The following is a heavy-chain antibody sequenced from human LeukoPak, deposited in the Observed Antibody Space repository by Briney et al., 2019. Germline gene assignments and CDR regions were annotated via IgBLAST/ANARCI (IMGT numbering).Heavy chain of an antibody. V-gene: IGHV4-34*01. CDR2: INHSGST. CDR1: GGSFSGYY. Sequence: SETRSLTCAVYGGSFSGYYWSWIRQPPGKGLEWIGEINHSGSTNYNPSLKSRVTISVDTSKNQFSLKLSSVTAADTAVYYCARAPSRLYYDFWSGYRIPYYYYGMDVWGQGTTVTVSS. D-gene: IGHD3-3*01. CDR3: ARAPSRLYYDFWSGYRIPYYYYGMDV. J-gene: IGHJ6*02.